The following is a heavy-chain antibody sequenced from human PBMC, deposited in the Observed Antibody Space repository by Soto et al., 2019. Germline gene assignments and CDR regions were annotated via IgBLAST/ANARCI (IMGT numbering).Heavy chain of an antibody. V-gene: IGHV3-23*01. Sequence: GGSLRLSCAASGFTFSSYAMSWVRQAPGKGLEWVSAISGSGSNKYYADSVKGRFTISRDNSKNTLYLQMNSLRAEDTAVYYSARESNYDFWSGYYNWGQGTLVTVSS. CDR1: GFTFSSYA. D-gene: IGHD3-3*01. J-gene: IGHJ4*02. CDR2: ISGSGSNK. CDR3: ARESNYDFWSGYYN.